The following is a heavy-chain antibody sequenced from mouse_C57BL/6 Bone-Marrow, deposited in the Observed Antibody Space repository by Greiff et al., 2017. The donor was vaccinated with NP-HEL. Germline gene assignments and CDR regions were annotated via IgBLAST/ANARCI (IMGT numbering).Heavy chain of an antibody. Sequence: QVQLQQPGAELVMPGASVKLSCKASGYTFTSYWMHWVKQRPGQGLEWIGEIDPSDSYTNYNQKFKGKSTLTVDKSSSTAYMQLSSLTSEDSAVYYCAREVYPAGYFDVWGTGTTVTVSS. CDR1: GYTFTSYW. J-gene: IGHJ1*03. CDR3: AREVYPAGYFDV. CDR2: IDPSDSYT. V-gene: IGHV1-69*01.